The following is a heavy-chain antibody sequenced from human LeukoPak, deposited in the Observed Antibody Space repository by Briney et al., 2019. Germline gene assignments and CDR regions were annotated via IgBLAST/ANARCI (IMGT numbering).Heavy chain of an antibody. J-gene: IGHJ6*02. V-gene: IGHV1-18*01. D-gene: IGHD6-19*01. CDR1: GYTFTSYG. CDR3: ARDGQQWLVLAWDYYGMDV. Sequence: VASVKVSCKASGYTFTSYGISWVRQAPGQGLEWMGWISAYNGNTNYAQKLQGRVTMTTDTSTSTAYMELRSLRSDDTAVYYCARDGQQWLVLAWDYYGMDVWGQGTTVTVSS. CDR2: ISAYNGNT.